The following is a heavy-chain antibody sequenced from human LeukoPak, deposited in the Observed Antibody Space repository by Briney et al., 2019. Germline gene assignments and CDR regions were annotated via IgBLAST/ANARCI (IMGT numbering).Heavy chain of an antibody. D-gene: IGHD3-10*01. CDR1: GFTFSNAW. J-gene: IGHJ4*02. V-gene: IGHV3-15*01. CDR2: IKTKTEGGTT. CDR3: ASYGSGSHDY. Sequence: GGSLRLSCAASGFTFSNAWMNWVRQAPGKGLEWVGRIKTKTEGGTTDYAAPEKARFTISRDDSKNTVYLQMNSLKTEDTAVYYCASYGSGSHDYWGQGSLVTVSS.